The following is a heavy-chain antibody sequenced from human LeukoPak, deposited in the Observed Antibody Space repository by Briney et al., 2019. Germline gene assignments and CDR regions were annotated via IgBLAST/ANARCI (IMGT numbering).Heavy chain of an antibody. CDR3: VREGGYSSGPDY. Sequence: GGSLRLSCAASGFTFSSYSMNWVRQAPGKGLEWISYVSYSSSTIYYADSVKGRFTISRDNAKNSLYLQMNSLRAEDTAVYYCVREGGYSSGPDYWGQGTLVTVSS. J-gene: IGHJ4*02. CDR1: GFTFSSYS. V-gene: IGHV3-48*01. CDR2: VSYSSSTI. D-gene: IGHD6-19*01.